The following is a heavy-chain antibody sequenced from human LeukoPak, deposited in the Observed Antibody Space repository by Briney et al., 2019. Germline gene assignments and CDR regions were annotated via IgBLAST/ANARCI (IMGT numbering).Heavy chain of an antibody. CDR3: ARGIGAQNYARFYLDY. D-gene: IGHD1-7*01. CDR2: ISSGSSYI. J-gene: IGHJ4*02. CDR1: GFTFTTYS. V-gene: IGHV3-21*01. Sequence: SGGSLRLSCAASGFTFTTYSMNWVRQAPGKGLEWVSSISSGSSYIYYPDSLKGRFTISRDNAKNSLYLQMNSLRAEDTAVYYCARGIGAQNYARFYLDYWGQGALVTVSS.